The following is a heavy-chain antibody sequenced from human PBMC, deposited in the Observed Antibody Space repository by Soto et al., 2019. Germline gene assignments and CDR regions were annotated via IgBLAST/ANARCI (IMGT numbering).Heavy chain of an antibody. J-gene: IGHJ4*02. V-gene: IGHV3-30*18. D-gene: IGHD4-17*01. CDR1: GFTFSSYG. CDR3: AKGTGDYGLLVLSYFDY. CDR2: ISYDGSNK. Sequence: SGGSLRLSCAASGFTFSSYGMHWVRQAPGKGLEWVAVISYDGSNKYYADSVKGRFTISRDNSKNTLYLQMNSLRAEDTAVYYCAKGTGDYGLLVLSYFDYWGQGTLVTVSS.